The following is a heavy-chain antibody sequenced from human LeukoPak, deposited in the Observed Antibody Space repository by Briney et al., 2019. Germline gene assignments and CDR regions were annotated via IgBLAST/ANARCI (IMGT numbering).Heavy chain of an antibody. CDR1: GYTFTSYY. CDR3: ARGPSITMVRGGQWYYYMDV. CDR2: INPSGGST. D-gene: IGHD3-10*01. J-gene: IGHJ6*03. Sequence: ASMKVSCKASGYTFTSYYIHWVRQAPGQGLEWMGLINPSGGSTNYAQKFQGRVTMTRDTSTSTVYMELSSLRSEDTAVYCCARGPSITMVRGGQWYYYMDVWGKGTTVTISS. V-gene: IGHV1-46*01.